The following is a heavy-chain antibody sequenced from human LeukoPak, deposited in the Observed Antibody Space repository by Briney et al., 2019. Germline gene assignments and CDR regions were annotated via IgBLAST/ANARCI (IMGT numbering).Heavy chain of an antibody. J-gene: IGHJ4*02. V-gene: IGHV3-48*01. CDR2: ISSTSTTI. Sequence: GGSLRLSCAASGFTFSTYSMNWVRQAPGKGLEWISYISSTSTTIYYTDSVKGRFTISRDNSKNTLYLQMNSLRAEDTAVYYCAKNSMVRGVDFDYWGQGTLVTVSS. D-gene: IGHD3-10*01. CDR1: GFTFSTYS. CDR3: AKNSMVRGVDFDY.